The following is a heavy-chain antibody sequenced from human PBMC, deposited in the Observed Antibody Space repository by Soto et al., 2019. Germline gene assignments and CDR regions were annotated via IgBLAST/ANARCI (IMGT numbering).Heavy chain of an antibody. CDR1: WVTCVIYG. V-gene: IGHV3-48*03. CDR3: AKDYLRGIAARRRVYMDV. CDR2: ISNGGDRV. Sequence: RVSWRASWVTCVIYGGSCILQAPWTGLEWVSWISNGGDRVFYADSVKGRFTISREDASDSRYLQMNSLRAEDTAVYYCAKDYLRGIAARRRVYMDVWGQGTTVTVSS. J-gene: IGHJ6*02. D-gene: IGHD6-6*01.